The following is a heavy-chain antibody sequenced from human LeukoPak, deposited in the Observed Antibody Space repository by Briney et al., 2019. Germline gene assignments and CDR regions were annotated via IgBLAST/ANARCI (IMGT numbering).Heavy chain of an antibody. CDR3: ARLSLGPTTGGWFDP. V-gene: IGHV4-59*08. CDR2: IYYSGST. J-gene: IGHJ5*02. D-gene: IGHD1-14*01. Sequence: SETLSLTCTVSGGSISSYYWSWIRQPPGKGLEWIGYIYYSGSTNYNPSLKSRVTISVDTSKDQFSLKLSSVTAADTAVYYCARLSLGPTTGGWFDPWGQGTLVTVSS. CDR1: GGSISSYY.